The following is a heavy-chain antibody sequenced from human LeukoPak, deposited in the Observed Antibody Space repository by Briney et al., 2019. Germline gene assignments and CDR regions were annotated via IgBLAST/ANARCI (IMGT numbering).Heavy chain of an antibody. CDR3: ASSSWCGSPLAEYFQH. CDR1: GFTFSSYE. J-gene: IGHJ1*01. V-gene: IGHV3-48*03. CDR2: ISSSGSTI. Sequence: PGGSLRLSCAASGFTFSSYEMNWVRQAPGKGLEWVSYISSSGSTIYYADSVKGQFTISRDNAKNSLYLQMNSLRAEDTAVYYCASSSWCGSPLAEYFQHWGQGTLVTVSS. D-gene: IGHD6-13*01.